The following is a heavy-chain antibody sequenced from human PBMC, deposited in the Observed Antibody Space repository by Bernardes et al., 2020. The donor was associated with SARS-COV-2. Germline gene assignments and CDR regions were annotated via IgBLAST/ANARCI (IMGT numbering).Heavy chain of an antibody. CDR3: VRGLAIGP. V-gene: IGHV1-2*02. D-gene: IGHD2-21*01. J-gene: IGHJ5*02. CDR1: GYILTEYY. Sequence: ASVKVSCQASGYILTEYYIHWVRQAPGEGLQWMGSVNPKTGGTHAAEKLQDRVTMTWDMSIRTAFMELTKLTPDDTAVYYCVRGLAIGPWGRGTLVTVSS. CDR2: VNPKTGGT.